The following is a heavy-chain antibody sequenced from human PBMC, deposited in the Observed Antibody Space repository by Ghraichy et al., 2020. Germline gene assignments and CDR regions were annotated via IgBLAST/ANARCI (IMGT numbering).Heavy chain of an antibody. CDR1: GGTFSRYA. J-gene: IGHJ6*04. Sequence: SVKVSCKASGGTFSRYAISWVRQAPGQGLEWMGGIIPIFGTANYAQKFQGRVTITADESTRTAYMELSSLRSEDTAVYYCATGYWSRKSCFDYYYYCMDVWGKGTTVTVSS. CDR2: IIPIFGTA. CDR3: ATGYWSRKSCFDYYYYCMDV. D-gene: IGHD2-2*01. V-gene: IGHV1-69*13.